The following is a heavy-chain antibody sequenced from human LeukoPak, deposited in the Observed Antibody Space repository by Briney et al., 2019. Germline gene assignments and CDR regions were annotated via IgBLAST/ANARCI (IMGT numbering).Heavy chain of an antibody. CDR1: GYTFTSYD. V-gene: IGHV1-8*01. CDR3: ARGRPRSGYYY. CDR2: MNPNSGNT. Sequence: ASVKVSCKASGYTFTSYDINWVRQAPGQGLEWMGWMNPNSGNTGYAQKFQGRATMTRNTSISTAYMELSSLRSEDTAVYYCARGRPRSGYYYWGQGTLVTVSS. D-gene: IGHD3-22*01. J-gene: IGHJ4*02.